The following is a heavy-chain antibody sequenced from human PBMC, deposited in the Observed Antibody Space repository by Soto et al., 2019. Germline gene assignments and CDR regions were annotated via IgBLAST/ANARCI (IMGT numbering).Heavy chain of an antibody. CDR1: GFPFNNAW. CDR2: VKSKADGGSG. CDR3: TTDSRTTLPEIRFDY. Sequence: EVQLVESGGGLVKPGGSLRLSCAASGFPFNNAWINWVRQVPGKGLEWVGRVKSKADGGSGDYAAPVEGRFVVSRDDSKDIVYLQMNSLKIEDTGVYYCTTDSRTTLPEIRFDYWGHGTQVTVSS. V-gene: IGHV3-15*07. J-gene: IGHJ4*01. D-gene: IGHD1-26*01.